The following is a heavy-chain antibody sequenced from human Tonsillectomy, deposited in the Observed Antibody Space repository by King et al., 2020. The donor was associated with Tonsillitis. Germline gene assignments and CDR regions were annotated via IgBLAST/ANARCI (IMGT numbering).Heavy chain of an antibody. CDR3: AGLIPATLFDTATATGAFDI. Sequence: VQLVESGAEVKKPGSSVKVSCKASGGTFSSYAISWVRQAPGQGLEWMGGIIPIFGTANYAQKFQGRVTITADEATSTAYTELSSLRSEDTAVYYCAGLIPATLFDTATATGAFDIWGQGTMVTVSS. V-gene: IGHV1-69*01. D-gene: IGHD5-18*01. CDR1: GGTFSSYA. CDR2: IIPIFGTA. J-gene: IGHJ3*02.